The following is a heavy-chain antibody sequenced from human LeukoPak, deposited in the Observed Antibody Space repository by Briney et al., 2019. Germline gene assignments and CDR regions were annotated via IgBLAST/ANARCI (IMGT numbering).Heavy chain of an antibody. CDR1: GGTFGSSA. Sequence: SVKVSCKASGGTFGSSAISWVRQAPGQGLEWMGGIIPIFGTANYAQKFQGRVTITADESTSTAYMELSSLRSEDTAVYYCATYPRYCSGASCLIDDYYYYGMDVWGQGTTVTVSS. CDR3: ATYPRYCSGASCLIDDYYYYGMDV. CDR2: IIPIFGTA. D-gene: IGHD2-15*01. V-gene: IGHV1-69*13. J-gene: IGHJ6*02.